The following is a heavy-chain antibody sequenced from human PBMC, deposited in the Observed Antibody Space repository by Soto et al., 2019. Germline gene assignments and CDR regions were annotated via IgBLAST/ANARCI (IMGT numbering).Heavy chain of an antibody. Sequence: QVQLVQSGAEVKKPGASVKVSCKASGYTFTSYAMHWVRQAPGQRLEWMGWINAGNGNTKYSQKFQGRVTITRDTSASTAYMELSSLRSEDTAVYYCARARLERRLDYYYYGMDVWGQGTTVTVSS. V-gene: IGHV1-3*01. J-gene: IGHJ6*02. D-gene: IGHD1-1*01. CDR2: INAGNGNT. CDR3: ARARLERRLDYYYYGMDV. CDR1: GYTFTSYA.